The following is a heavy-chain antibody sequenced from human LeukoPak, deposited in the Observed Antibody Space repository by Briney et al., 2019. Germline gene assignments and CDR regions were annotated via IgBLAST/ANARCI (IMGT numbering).Heavy chain of an antibody. CDR2: INPNSGGT. Sequence: ASVKVSCKASGIIFSSYTFSWVRQAPGQGLEWMGRINPNSGGTNYAQKFQGRVTMTRDTSISTAYMELSRLRSDDTAVYYCAREGTGVTTVDYWGQGTLVTVSS. J-gene: IGHJ4*02. CDR1: GIIFSSYT. V-gene: IGHV1-2*06. CDR3: AREGTGVTTVDY. D-gene: IGHD4-17*01.